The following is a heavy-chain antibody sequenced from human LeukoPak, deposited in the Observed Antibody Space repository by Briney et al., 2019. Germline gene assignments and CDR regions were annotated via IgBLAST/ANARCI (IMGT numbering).Heavy chain of an antibody. Sequence: GRSLRLSCAASGFTFSSYGMHWVRQAPGKGLEWVAVIWYDGSNKYYADSVKGRFTISRDNSKNTLYLQMNSLRAEDTAVYYCARGYGVRGVIITPGYWGQGILVTVSS. J-gene: IGHJ4*02. CDR3: ARGYGVRGVIITPGY. D-gene: IGHD3-10*01. CDR1: GFTFSSYG. CDR2: IWYDGSNK. V-gene: IGHV3-33*01.